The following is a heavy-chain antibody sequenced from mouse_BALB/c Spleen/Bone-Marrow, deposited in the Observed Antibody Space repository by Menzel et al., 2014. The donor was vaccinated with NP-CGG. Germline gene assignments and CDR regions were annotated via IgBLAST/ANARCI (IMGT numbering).Heavy chain of an antibody. CDR3: ARQAVLRAHFDY. D-gene: IGHD3-3*01. CDR2: ISSGGSYT. J-gene: IGHJ2*01. CDR1: GFTFSSYA. V-gene: IGHV5-9-3*01. Sequence: LQQSGGGLVKPGGSLKLSCAASGFTFSSYAMPWVRQTPEKRLEWVATISSGGSYTYYPDSVKGRFTISRDNAKNTLYLQMSSLKSEDTAMYYCARQAVLRAHFDYWGQGTTLTVSS.